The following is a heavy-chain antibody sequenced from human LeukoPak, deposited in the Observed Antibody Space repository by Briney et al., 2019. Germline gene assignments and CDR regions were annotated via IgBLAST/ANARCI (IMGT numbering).Heavy chain of an antibody. CDR2: IRSKAYGGTT. V-gene: IGHV3-49*04. CDR3: TRDSPQWLRHVFDY. Sequence: GGSLRLSCTASGFTFGDYAMSWVRQAPGKGLEWVGFIRSKAYGGTTEYAASVKGRFTISRDDSKSIAYLQMNSLKTEDTAVYYCTRDSPQWLRHVFDYWGQGTLVTVSS. D-gene: IGHD5-12*01. CDR1: GFTFGDYA. J-gene: IGHJ4*02.